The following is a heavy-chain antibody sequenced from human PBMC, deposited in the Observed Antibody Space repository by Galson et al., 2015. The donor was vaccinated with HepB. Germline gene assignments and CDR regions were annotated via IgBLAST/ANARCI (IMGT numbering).Heavy chain of an antibody. CDR3: ARGAHKGYYYGSSGYFDY. CDR1: GFTFSSYG. D-gene: IGHD3-22*01. V-gene: IGHV3-33*01. CDR2: IWYDGSKK. J-gene: IGHJ4*02. Sequence: SLRLSCAASGFTFSSYGMHWVRQAPGKGLEWVAVIWYDGSKKFYVDSVMGRFTISRDNSKNTLYLQMDSLRAEDTAVYYCARGAHKGYYYGSSGYFDYWGQGTLVTVSS.